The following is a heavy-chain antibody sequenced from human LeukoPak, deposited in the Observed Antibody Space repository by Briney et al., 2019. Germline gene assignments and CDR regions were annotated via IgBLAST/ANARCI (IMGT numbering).Heavy chain of an antibody. Sequence: PGGSLRLSCAASGFTFSSYEMNWVRQAPGQGLEWVSYISSSGSTIYYADSVKGRFTISRDNAKNSLYLQMNSLRAEDTAVYYCARGTTRAWFDPWGQGTLVTVSS. CDR1: GFTFSSYE. J-gene: IGHJ5*02. CDR3: ARGTTRAWFDP. D-gene: IGHD1-26*01. CDR2: ISSSGSTI. V-gene: IGHV3-48*03.